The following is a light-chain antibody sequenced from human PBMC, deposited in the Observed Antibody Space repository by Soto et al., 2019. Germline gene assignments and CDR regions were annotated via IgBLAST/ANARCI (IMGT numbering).Light chain of an antibody. CDR2: EVN. CDR3: SLYTRISTYG. CDR1: SSDIGSYNR. V-gene: IGLV2-18*01. J-gene: IGLJ1*01. Sequence: QSVLTQPPSVSGSPGQSVTISCTGISSDIGSYNRVSWYQQPPGTAPKLMIYEVNNRPSGVPDRFSGSTSGNTASLTISGLQAEDEADYYCSLYTRISTYGFGTGTKVTVL.